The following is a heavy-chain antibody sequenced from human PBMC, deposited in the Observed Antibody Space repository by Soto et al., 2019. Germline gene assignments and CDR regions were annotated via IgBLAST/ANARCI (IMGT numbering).Heavy chain of an antibody. J-gene: IGHJ5*02. Sequence: SETLSLTCTVSGGSVSSAEYYWSWIRQPPGKGLEWIGYIYYSGSTYYNPSLKSRVTISVDTSKNQFSLKLSSVTAADTAVYYCGRDGQTSWGQGALVTVSS. CDR2: IYYSGST. CDR1: GGSVSSAEYY. CDR3: GRDGQTS. V-gene: IGHV4-30-4*01.